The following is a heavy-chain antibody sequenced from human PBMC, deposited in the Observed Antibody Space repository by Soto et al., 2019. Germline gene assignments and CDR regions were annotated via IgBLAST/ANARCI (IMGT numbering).Heavy chain of an antibody. CDR1: GYTFTTYY. V-gene: IGHV1-46*01. J-gene: IGHJ4*02. CDR2: INPSGGTT. Sequence: GASVKVSCKASGYTFTTYYIHWVRQAPGQGLEWMGIINPSGGTTSYVHKFQGRVTMTRDTSTSTVYMELSSLRSEDTAVYYCARGYFDYWGQGTLVTVSS. CDR3: ARGYFDY.